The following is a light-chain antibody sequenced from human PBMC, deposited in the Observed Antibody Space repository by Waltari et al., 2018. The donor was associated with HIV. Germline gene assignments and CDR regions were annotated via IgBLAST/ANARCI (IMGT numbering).Light chain of an antibody. V-gene: IGLV2-14*01. CDR2: EVT. J-gene: IGLJ2*01. Sequence: QSALTQPASVSGSPGQSLTISCIGTNSDVGGYNYVSWYQQHPGKAPKLLSYEVTKRPSGISNRFSGSKSGNTASLTLSGLQAEDEADYYCSSYTTTTTVVVGGGTKVTVL. CDR1: NSDVGGYNY. CDR3: SSYTTTTTVV.